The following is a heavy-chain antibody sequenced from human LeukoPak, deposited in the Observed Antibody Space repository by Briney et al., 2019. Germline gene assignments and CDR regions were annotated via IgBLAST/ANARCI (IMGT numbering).Heavy chain of an antibody. CDR2: MKPDGTEK. CDR1: GFSFSSYW. CDR3: ARDAGYGYWVVDY. D-gene: IGHD5-18*01. Sequence: GGSLRLSCVASGFSFSSYWINWVRQAPGEGLEWVAHMKPDGTEKYYLDSVKGRFTISRDNAKNSLYLQMNSLRSDDTAVYYCARDAGYGYWVVDYWGQGTLVTVSS. J-gene: IGHJ4*02. V-gene: IGHV3-7*01.